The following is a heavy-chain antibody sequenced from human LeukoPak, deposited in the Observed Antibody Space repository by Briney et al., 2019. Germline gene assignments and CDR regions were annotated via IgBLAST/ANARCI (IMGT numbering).Heavy chain of an antibody. V-gene: IGHV3-48*04. CDR2: ISSSSSTI. CDR1: GFTFSSYN. CDR3: ARDIAAAGNYFDY. J-gene: IGHJ4*02. Sequence: GGPLRLSCAASGFTFSSYNMNWVRQAPGKGLEWVSYISSSSSTIYYADSVKGRFTISRDDAKNSLYLQMNSLRAEDTAVYYCARDIAAAGNYFDYWGQGTLVTVSS. D-gene: IGHD6-13*01.